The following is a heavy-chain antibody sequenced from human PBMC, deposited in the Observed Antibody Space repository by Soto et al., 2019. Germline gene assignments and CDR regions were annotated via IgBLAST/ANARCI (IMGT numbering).Heavy chain of an antibody. V-gene: IGHV5-51*01. CDR1: GYTFTNYW. J-gene: IGHJ4*02. D-gene: IGHD3-16*01. CDR2: IYPGDSDT. CDR3: ARRARGNWAIHY. Sequence: PGESLKISCEGSGYTFTNYWIGWVRQLPGKGLEWMGIIYPGDSDTRYSPSFQGQVTFSADKSTTSAYLQWSSLKASDTAIYFCARRARGNWAIHYWGQATLVTGSS.